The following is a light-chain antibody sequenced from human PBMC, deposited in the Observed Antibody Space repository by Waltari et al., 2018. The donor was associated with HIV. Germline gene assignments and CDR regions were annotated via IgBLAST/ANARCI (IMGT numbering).Light chain of an antibody. CDR3: GTWDRSLTTWV. CDR2: DNN. Sequence: QSVLTQPPSMSAAPGQNAAISCSGSSSNIGSNSVSWYQQFPGTAPKLLLFDNNKRPSGIPGRFSGPKSGTSATRAISGPQTGDEAGYFCGTWDRSLTTWVFGGGTSLAVL. V-gene: IGLV1-51*01. CDR1: SSNIGSNS. J-gene: IGLJ3*02.